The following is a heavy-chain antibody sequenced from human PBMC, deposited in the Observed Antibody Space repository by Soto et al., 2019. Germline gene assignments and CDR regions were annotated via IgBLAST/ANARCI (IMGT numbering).Heavy chain of an antibody. Sequence: QVQLQQWGAGLLKPSETLSLTCAVYGGFVSSGSYYWSWIRQPPGKGLEWIGEMSHSGGTHFNPSPKTRVAISINTSKNHFSMKMSSVSAPDAALYSCACVARGTGTTVVDAFNIWGPGTMVTASS. CDR1: GGFVSSGSYY. J-gene: IGHJ3*02. CDR3: ACVARGTGTTVVDAFNI. CDR2: MSHSGGT. V-gene: IGHV4-34*01. D-gene: IGHD1-1*01.